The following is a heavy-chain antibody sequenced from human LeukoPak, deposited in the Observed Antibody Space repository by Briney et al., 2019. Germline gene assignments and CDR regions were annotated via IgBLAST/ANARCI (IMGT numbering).Heavy chain of an antibody. CDR2: IIPIFGTA. CDR3: ARIDRLGGELSDY. V-gene: IGHV1-69*13. CDR1: GGTFSSYA. Sequence: SVTVSCKASGGTFSSYAISWVRQAPGQGLEWMGGIIPIFGTANYAQKFQGRVTITADESTSTAYMELSSLRSDDTAVYYCARIDRLGGELSDYWGQGTLVTVSS. J-gene: IGHJ4*02. D-gene: IGHD3-16*02.